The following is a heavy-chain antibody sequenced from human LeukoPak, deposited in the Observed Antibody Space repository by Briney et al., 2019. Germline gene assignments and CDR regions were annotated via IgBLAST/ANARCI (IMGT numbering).Heavy chain of an antibody. CDR3: ARAGYSSSWYHYYYMDV. D-gene: IGHD6-13*01. CDR1: GGSFSGYY. V-gene: IGHV4-34*01. J-gene: IGHJ6*03. Sequence: PSETLSLTCAVYGGSFSGYYWSWIRQPPGKGLEWIGEINHSGSTNYNPSLKSRVTISVDTSKNQFSLKLSSVTAADTAVYYCARAGYSSSWYHYYYMDVWGKGTTVTVSS. CDR2: INHSGST.